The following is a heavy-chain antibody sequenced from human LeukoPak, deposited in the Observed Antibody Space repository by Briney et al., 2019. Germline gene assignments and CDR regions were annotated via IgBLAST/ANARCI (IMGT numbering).Heavy chain of an antibody. Sequence: SGGSLRLSCAASGFTFSSYAMSWVRQAPGKGLEGVSAISGSGGSTYYADSVKGRFTISRDNSKNTLYLQMNSLRAEDTAVYYCAKDSTTQINSKGYYFDYWGQGTLVTVSS. CDR3: AKDSTTQINSKGYYFDY. J-gene: IGHJ4*02. D-gene: IGHD4-11*01. CDR2: ISGSGGST. V-gene: IGHV3-23*01. CDR1: GFTFSSYA.